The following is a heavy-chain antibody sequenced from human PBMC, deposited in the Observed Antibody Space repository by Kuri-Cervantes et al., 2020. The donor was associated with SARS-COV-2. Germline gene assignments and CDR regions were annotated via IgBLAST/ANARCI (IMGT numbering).Heavy chain of an antibody. V-gene: IGHV3-23*01. J-gene: IGHJ1*01. D-gene: IGHD2-15*01. CDR2: ISAITSST. CDR1: GFTFSSYA. CDR3: AKDGFVGGLGSPGRAYFQH. Sequence: GESLKISCAASGFTFSSYAMSWVRQAPGKGLEWVSGISAITSSTYYADSVKGRFTISRDNSKNTMYLQMNSLRAEDTAVYYCAKDGFVGGLGSPGRAYFQHWGQGTLVTVSS.